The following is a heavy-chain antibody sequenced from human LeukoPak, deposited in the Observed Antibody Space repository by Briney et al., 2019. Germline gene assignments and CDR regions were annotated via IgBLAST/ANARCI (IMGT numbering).Heavy chain of an antibody. V-gene: IGHV1-2*02. CDR2: INPNSGDT. CDR3: ARAEKYDILTGYARGPFDY. Sequence: GASVKVSCKASGYSFTGYFMQWVRQAPGQGLEWMGWINPNSGDTNYAQKFQGRVTMTRDTSISTAYMELSSLRSEDTAVYYCARAEKYDILTGYARGPFDYWGQGTLVTVSS. D-gene: IGHD3-9*01. J-gene: IGHJ4*02. CDR1: GYSFTGYF.